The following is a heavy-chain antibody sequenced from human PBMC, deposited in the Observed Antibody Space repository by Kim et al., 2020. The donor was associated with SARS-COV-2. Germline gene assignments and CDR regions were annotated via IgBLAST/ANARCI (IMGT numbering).Heavy chain of an antibody. CDR1: GFTFSSYA. CDR3: AKTRYNGNDLNGMDV. V-gene: IGHV3-23*03. Sequence: GGSLRLSCAASGFTFSSYAMSWVRQAPGKGLEWVSVIYSGGSSTYYADSVKGRFTISRDNSKNTLYLQMNSLRAEDTAVYYCAKTRYNGNDLNGMDVWGQGTTVTVSS. D-gene: IGHD1-1*01. CDR2: IYSGGSST. J-gene: IGHJ6*02.